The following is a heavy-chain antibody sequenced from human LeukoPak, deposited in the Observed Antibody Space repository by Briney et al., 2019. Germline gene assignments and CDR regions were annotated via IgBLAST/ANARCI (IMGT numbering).Heavy chain of an antibody. Sequence: GRSLRLSCAAPGFTFSSYGMHWVRQAPGKGLEWVAVIWYDGSNKYYADSVKGRFTISRDNSKNTLYLQMNSLRAEDTAVYYCARDYCSGGSCYSDAFDIWGLGTMVTVSS. CDR1: GFTFSSYG. CDR3: ARDYCSGGSCYSDAFDI. J-gene: IGHJ3*02. V-gene: IGHV3-33*01. CDR2: IWYDGSNK. D-gene: IGHD2-15*01.